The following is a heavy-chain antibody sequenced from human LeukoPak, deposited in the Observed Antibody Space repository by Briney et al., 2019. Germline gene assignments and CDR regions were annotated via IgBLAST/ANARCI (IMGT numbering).Heavy chain of an antibody. D-gene: IGHD6-6*01. Sequence: GASVKVSCKVSGYTLTELSMHWVRQAPGKGLGWMGGFDPEDGETNYAQKFQGRVTMTEDTSKDTAYMELSSLRSEDTAVYYCATYARYYSSSSGDYWGQGTLVTVSS. V-gene: IGHV1-24*01. CDR3: ATYARYYSSSSGDY. J-gene: IGHJ4*02. CDR2: FDPEDGET. CDR1: GYTLTELS.